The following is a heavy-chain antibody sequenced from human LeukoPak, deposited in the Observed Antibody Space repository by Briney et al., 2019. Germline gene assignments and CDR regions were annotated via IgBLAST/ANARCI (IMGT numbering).Heavy chain of an antibody. CDR3: ARRPRGDSSPFDY. D-gene: IGHD3-22*01. Sequence: GASVKASRKASGYIFTSYTIHWVRQAPGQRPEWLGWINIGNRRTKYSSTFQDRIIIAGDTSASTAYMELSGLGSEDSGIYYCARRPRGDSSPFDYWGQGTPVIVSS. CDR1: GYIFTSYT. V-gene: IGHV1-3*04. J-gene: IGHJ4*02. CDR2: INIGNRRT.